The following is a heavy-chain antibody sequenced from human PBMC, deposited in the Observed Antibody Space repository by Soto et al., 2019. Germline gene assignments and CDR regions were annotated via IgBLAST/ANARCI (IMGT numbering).Heavy chain of an antibody. D-gene: IGHD3-16*02. CDR1: GYTFTSYY. Sequence: QVQLVQSGAEVKKPGASVKVSCKASGYTFTSYYMHWVRQAPGQGLEWMGIINPSGGSTSYAQKLQGRDTMTRETSTGTVYMELGSLRSEDTAVYYCARDPEYEDYVWGSDRGYFDYWGQGTLVTVSS. CDR2: INPSGGST. CDR3: ARDPEYEDYVWGSDRGYFDY. V-gene: IGHV1-46*04. J-gene: IGHJ4*02.